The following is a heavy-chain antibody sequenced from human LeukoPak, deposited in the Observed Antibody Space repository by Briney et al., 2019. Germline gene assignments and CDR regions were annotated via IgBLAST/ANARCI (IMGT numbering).Heavy chain of an antibody. Sequence: GGSLRLSCAASGLIFSNYWMHWVRQAPGKGLVWVSRINNDGNITTYADSVKGRFTISRDNAKNTLYLQMNSLRAEDTAVYYCARSSLDAFDIWGQGTMVAVSS. V-gene: IGHV3-74*01. CDR2: INNDGNIT. CDR1: GLIFSNYW. D-gene: IGHD6-13*01. CDR3: ARSSLDAFDI. J-gene: IGHJ3*02.